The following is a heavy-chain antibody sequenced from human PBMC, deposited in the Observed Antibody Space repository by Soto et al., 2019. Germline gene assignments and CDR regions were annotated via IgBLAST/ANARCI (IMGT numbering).Heavy chain of an antibody. CDR1: GYTFTGYY. CDR2: INPNTGGT. CDR3: ARVNVVVVAATREYYFDY. V-gene: IGHV1-2*02. J-gene: IGHJ4*02. D-gene: IGHD2-15*01. Sequence: QVQLVQSGAEVKKPGASVKVSCKASGYTFTGYYMHWVRQAPGQGLEWMGWINPNTGGTNYAQKFQGKVTMTREPSISTAYMELRRLRSDDTAVYYCARVNVVVVAATREYYFDYWGQGTLVTVSS.